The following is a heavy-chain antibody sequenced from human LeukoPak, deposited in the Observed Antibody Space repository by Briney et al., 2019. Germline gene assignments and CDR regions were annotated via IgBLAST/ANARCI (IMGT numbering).Heavy chain of an antibody. V-gene: IGHV3-48*04. CDR1: GFTFRIYG. CDR3: ARKQRGLPIDP. J-gene: IGHJ5*02. CDR2: ISSSGSTI. D-gene: IGHD1/OR15-1a*01. Sequence: GGSLRLTCVGSGFTFRIYGMHWVRQAPGKGLEWVSYISSSGSTIYYADSVKGRFTISRDNAKNSLYLQMNSLRAEDTAVYYCARKQRGLPIDPWGQGTLVTVSS.